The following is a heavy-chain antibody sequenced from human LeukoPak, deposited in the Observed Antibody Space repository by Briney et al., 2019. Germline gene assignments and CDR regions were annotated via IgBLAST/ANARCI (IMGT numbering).Heavy chain of an antibody. CDR3: AKDGPGYSSSSDY. D-gene: IGHD6-6*01. V-gene: IGHV3-23*01. CDR1: GFTFSSYA. Sequence: RTGGSLRLSCAASGFTFSSYAMSWVRQAPGKGLEWVSAISGSGGSTYYADSVKGRFTISRDNSKNTLYLQMNSLRAEDTAVYYCAKDGPGYSSSSDYWGQGTLVTVSS. J-gene: IGHJ4*02. CDR2: ISGSGGST.